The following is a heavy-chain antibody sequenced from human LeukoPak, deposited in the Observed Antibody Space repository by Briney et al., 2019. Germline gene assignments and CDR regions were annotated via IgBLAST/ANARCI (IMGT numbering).Heavy chain of an antibody. CDR2: ISGSGGST. CDR3: AKEAGIAAAGGNYYYGMDV. J-gene: IGHJ6*02. Sequence: GGSLRLSCAASGFTFSSYAMSWVRQAPGKGLEWVSAISGSGGSTYYADSVKGRFTISRDNSKNTLYLQMNSLRAEDTAVYYCAKEAGIAAAGGNYYYGMDVWGQGATVTVSS. D-gene: IGHD6-13*01. V-gene: IGHV3-23*01. CDR1: GFTFSSYA.